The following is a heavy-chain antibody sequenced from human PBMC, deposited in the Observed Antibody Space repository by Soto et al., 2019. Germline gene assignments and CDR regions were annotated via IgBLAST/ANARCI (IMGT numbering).Heavy chain of an antibody. J-gene: IGHJ5*02. CDR1: GGSISSYY. CDR2: IYYSGST. Sequence: SETLSLTCTVSGGSISSYYWSWIRQPPGKGLEWIGYIYYSGSTNYNPSLKSRVTISVDTSKNQFSLKLSSVTAADTAVYYCARTSSSLAGDWFDPWGQGTRVTSPQ. D-gene: IGHD6-13*01. V-gene: IGHV4-59*01. CDR3: ARTSSSLAGDWFDP.